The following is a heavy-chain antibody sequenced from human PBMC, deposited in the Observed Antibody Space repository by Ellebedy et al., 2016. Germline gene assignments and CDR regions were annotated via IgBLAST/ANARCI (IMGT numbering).Heavy chain of an antibody. V-gene: IGHV6-1*01. D-gene: IGHD1-1*01. CDR1: GDSVSTNSVA. J-gene: IGHJ4*02. CDR2: TFFRSKWYT. Sequence: SQTLSLTYAISGDSVSTNSVAWNWIRQSPSGGLEWLGRTFFRSKWYTDYAVAVKSRISIDADSSKNQFSLQLNSVTPQDTAVYYCARERTTTDYFDYWGLGALVTVSS. CDR3: ARERTTTDYFDY.